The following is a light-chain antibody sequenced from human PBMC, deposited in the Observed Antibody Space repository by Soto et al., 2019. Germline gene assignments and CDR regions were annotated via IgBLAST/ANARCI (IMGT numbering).Light chain of an antibody. CDR2: YAS. V-gene: IGKV3-15*01. CDR1: QTISNN. J-gene: IGKJ4*01. Sequence: EIMLTQSPATLSVSPGERFTFSCRSSQTISNNLAWYQHRPGQAPRLLISYASTGATGVPVRFSGSGSGAEFTLTINSLQSEDVGIYYCQQFYRWPVTFGGGTKVDIK. CDR3: QQFYRWPVT.